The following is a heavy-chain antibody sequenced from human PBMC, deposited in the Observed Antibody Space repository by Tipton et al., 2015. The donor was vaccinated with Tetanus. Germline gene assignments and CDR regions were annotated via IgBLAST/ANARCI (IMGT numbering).Heavy chain of an antibody. D-gene: IGHD6-19*01. CDR2: IYYSGST. V-gene: IGHV4-39*01. CDR1: GGSISSSSYY. Sequence: LRLSCTVSGGSISSSSYYWGWIRQPPGKGLEWIGSIYYSGSTYYNPSLKSRVTISEDTPKNQFSLKLSSVTAADTAVYYCARILRGEQWVDYWGQGTLVTVSS. CDR3: ARILRGEQWVDY. J-gene: IGHJ4*02.